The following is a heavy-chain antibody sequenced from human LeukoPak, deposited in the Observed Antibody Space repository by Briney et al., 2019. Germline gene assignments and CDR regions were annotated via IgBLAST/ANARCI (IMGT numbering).Heavy chain of an antibody. CDR3: AKEGYCSSTSCYPDAFDI. J-gene: IGHJ3*02. CDR1: GFTFSSYA. CDR2: ISGSGGST. D-gene: IGHD2-2*01. V-gene: IGHV3-23*01. Sequence: PGGSLRLSCAASGFTFSSYAMSWVRQAPGKGLEWVSAISGSGGSTYYADSVKGRFTISRDNSKNTLYLQMNSLRAEDTAVYYCAKEGYCSSTSCYPDAFDIWGQGTMVTVSS.